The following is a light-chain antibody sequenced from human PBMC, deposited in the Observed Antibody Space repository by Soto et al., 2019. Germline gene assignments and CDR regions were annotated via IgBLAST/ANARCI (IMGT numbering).Light chain of an antibody. CDR2: GAS. CDR1: QSVSSSY. CDR3: QKYDT. Sequence: EIMLTQSPGALSLSTGERATLSCRASQSVSSSYLAWYQQKPGQAPRLLIYGASSRATGIPDRFSGSGSGTDFTLTISRLEPEDFAVYYCQKYDTFCHGTKVDIK. V-gene: IGKV3-20*01. J-gene: IGKJ1*01.